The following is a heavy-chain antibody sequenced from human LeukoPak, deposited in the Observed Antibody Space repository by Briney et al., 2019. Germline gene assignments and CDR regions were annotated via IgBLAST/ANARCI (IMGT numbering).Heavy chain of an antibody. D-gene: IGHD6-13*01. V-gene: IGHV1-18*01. J-gene: IGHJ6*02. CDR1: GYTFTSYG. CDR2: ISAYNGNT. CDR3: ARDRDSSSWEYYYYYYGMDV. Sequence: ASVKVSCKASGYTFTSYGISWVRQAPGQGLEWMGWISAYNGNTNYAQKLQGRVTMTTDTSTSTAYMELRSLRSDDTAVYYCARDRDSSSWEYYYYYYGMDVWGQGTMVTVSS.